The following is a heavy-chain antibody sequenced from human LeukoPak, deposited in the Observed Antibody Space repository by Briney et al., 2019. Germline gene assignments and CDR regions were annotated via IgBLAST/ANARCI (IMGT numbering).Heavy chain of an antibody. V-gene: IGHV3-7*01. Sequence: GGSLRLSCAASGFTFSSYWMSWVRQAPGKGLEWVANIKQDGSEKYYVDSVKGRFTISRDNAKNSLYLQMNSLRAEDTAVYYCARDLKSLVGRFDPWGQGTLVTVSS. J-gene: IGHJ5*02. CDR3: ARDLKSLVGRFDP. CDR2: IKQDGSEK. CDR1: GFTFSSYW. D-gene: IGHD2-2*01.